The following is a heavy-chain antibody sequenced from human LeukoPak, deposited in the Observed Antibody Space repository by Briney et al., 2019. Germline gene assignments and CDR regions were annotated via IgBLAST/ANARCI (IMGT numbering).Heavy chain of an antibody. CDR3: ARDSITVSVGAFDI. Sequence: VGPLRLSCAASGLTLSHYAMHWVRPAPGKGLQYVSAISSNGGSTYYATSVKGRFTIARDNSKITLYLQMGSLKAEDMGVYYCARDSITVSVGAFDIWGQGTMVIVSS. CDR1: GLTLSHYA. V-gene: IGHV3-64*01. D-gene: IGHD2-2*01. CDR2: ISSNGGST. J-gene: IGHJ3*02.